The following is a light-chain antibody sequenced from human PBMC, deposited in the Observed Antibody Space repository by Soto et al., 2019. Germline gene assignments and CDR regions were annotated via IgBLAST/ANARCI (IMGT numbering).Light chain of an antibody. J-gene: IGKJ1*01. CDR3: QQYDKWPPWT. CDR2: GAS. CDR1: QSVSSN. V-gene: IGKV3-15*01. Sequence: EIVMTQSPATLSVSPGERATLSCRASQSVSSNLAWYQLKPDQPPRLLMYGASTRAAGIPARFSGSGSGTEFTLTISSLQSEDLAIYYCQQYDKWPPWTFGQGTKVEIK.